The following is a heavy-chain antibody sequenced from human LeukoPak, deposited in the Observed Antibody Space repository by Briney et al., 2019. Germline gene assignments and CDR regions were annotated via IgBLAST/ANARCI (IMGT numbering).Heavy chain of an antibody. CDR1: GFTFSSYG. J-gene: IGHJ5*02. D-gene: IGHD1-26*01. Sequence: PGGSLRLSCAASGFTFSSYGMHWFRQAPGKGLEWVAFIRYDGSNKYYADSVKGRFTISRDNSKNTLYLQMNSLRAEDTAVYYCAKTGGSYYSGFDPWGQGTLVTVSS. CDR3: AKTGGSYYSGFDP. CDR2: IRYDGSNK. V-gene: IGHV3-30*02.